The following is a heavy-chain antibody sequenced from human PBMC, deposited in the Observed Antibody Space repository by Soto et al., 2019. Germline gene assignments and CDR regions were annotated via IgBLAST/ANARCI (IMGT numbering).Heavy chain of an antibody. CDR3: ARPANTVADHFDL. Sequence: GESLKISCKGSGYTFTRNWTGWVRQMSGKGLEWMGIIYPSDSDTRYSPSFQGQVTISADQSINTAYLQWDSLKASDTAIYYCARPANTVADHFDLWGQGTPVTVSS. J-gene: IGHJ4*02. CDR1: GYTFTRNW. D-gene: IGHD4-17*01. CDR2: IYPSDSDT. V-gene: IGHV5-51*01.